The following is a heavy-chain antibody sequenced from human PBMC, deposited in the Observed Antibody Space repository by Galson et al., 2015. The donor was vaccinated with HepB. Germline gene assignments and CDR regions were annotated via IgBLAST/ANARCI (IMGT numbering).Heavy chain of an antibody. CDR2: INPNSGGT. J-gene: IGHJ5*02. CDR3: ARTPSSWRLGNWFDP. D-gene: IGHD6-13*01. V-gene: IGHV1-2*02. Sequence: SVKVSCKASGYTFTGYYMHWVRQAPGQGLEWMGWINPNSGGTNYAQKFQGRVTITADESTSTAYMELSSLRSEDTAVYYCARTPSSWRLGNWFDPWGQGTLVTVSS. CDR1: GYTFTGYY.